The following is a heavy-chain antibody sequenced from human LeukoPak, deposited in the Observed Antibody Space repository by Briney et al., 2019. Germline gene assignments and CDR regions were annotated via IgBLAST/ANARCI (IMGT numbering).Heavy chain of an antibody. J-gene: IGHJ6*02. CDR2: IYYSGST. V-gene: IGHV4-30-4*01. D-gene: IGHD2-2*01. Sequence: SQTLSLTRTVSGGSISSGEYYWSWIRQPPGKGLEWIGYIYYSGSTYYNPSLKSRVTISVDTSKNQFSLKLSSATAADTAVYYCAGQDQLLMPAHYYYGMDVWGQGTTVTVSS. CDR3: AGQDQLLMPAHYYYGMDV. CDR1: GGSISSGEYY.